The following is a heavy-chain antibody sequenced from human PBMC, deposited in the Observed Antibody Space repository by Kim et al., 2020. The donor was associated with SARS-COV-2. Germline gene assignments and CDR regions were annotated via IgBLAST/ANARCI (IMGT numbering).Heavy chain of an antibody. Sequence: VKGRFTISRDNAKNTLYLQMNSLRAEDTAVYYCARTAPVSGWYLSGWFDPWGQGTLVTVSS. CDR3: ARTAPVSGWYLSGWFDP. V-gene: IGHV3-74*01. J-gene: IGHJ5*02. D-gene: IGHD6-19*01.